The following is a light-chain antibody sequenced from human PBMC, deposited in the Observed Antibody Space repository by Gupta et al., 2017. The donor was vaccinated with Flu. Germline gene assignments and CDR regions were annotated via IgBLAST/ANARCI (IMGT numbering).Light chain of an antibody. Sequence: GTLFLSPGERATGSCRTSQSVRSSYLAWYQQNPCQSPRLLIYGTSISATGIPDRFSGSGYGTDFTLTINRRDPEDFAVYYCQQDVSSPWTFGQGTKVEIK. CDR1: QSVRSSY. CDR2: GTS. J-gene: IGKJ1*01. CDR3: QQDVSSPWT. V-gene: IGKV3-20*01.